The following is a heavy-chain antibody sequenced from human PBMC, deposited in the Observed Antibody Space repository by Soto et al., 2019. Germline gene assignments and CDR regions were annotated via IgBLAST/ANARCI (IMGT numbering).Heavy chain of an antibody. CDR1: GFTFSSYA. Sequence: GESLKISCAASGFTFSSYAMSWVRQAPGKGLEWVSAISGSGGSTYYADSVKGRFTISRDNSKNTLYLQMNSLRAEDTAVYYCAKALFYYDFWSGYPSIDYWGQGTLVTVSS. D-gene: IGHD3-3*01. J-gene: IGHJ4*02. V-gene: IGHV3-23*01. CDR2: ISGSGGST. CDR3: AKALFYYDFWSGYPSIDY.